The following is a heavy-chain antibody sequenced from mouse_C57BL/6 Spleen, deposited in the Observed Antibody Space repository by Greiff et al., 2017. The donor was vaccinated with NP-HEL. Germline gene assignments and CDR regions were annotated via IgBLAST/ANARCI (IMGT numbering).Heavy chain of an antibody. CDR3: TIYDYPAWFAY. CDR2: IDPETGGT. V-gene: IGHV1-15*01. Sequence: QVHVKQSGAELVRPGASVTLSCKASGYTFTDYEMHWVKQTPVHGLEWIGAIDPETGGTAYNQKFKGKAILTADKSSSTAYMELRSLTSEDSAVYYCTIYDYPAWFAYWGQGTLVTVSA. D-gene: IGHD2-4*01. CDR1: GYTFTDYE. J-gene: IGHJ3*01.